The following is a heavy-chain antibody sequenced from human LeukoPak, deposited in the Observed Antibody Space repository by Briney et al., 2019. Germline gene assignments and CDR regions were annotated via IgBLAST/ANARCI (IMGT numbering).Heavy chain of an antibody. J-gene: IGHJ4*02. CDR1: GYTFTGYY. D-gene: IGHD3-22*01. Sequence: ASVKVSCKASGYTFTGYYMHWVRQAPGQGLEWMGWINPNSGGTNYAQKFQGRVTMTRDTSISTAYMELSRLRSDDTAVYYCARQQTYYYDSSDLGHWGQGTLVTVSS. V-gene: IGHV1-2*02. CDR3: ARQQTYYYDSSDLGH. CDR2: INPNSGGT.